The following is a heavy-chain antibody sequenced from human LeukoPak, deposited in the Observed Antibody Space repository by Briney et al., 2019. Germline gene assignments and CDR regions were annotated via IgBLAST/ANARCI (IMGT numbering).Heavy chain of an antibody. CDR3: ARGGGDYVRNAFDI. CDR1: GGTFSSYA. D-gene: IGHD4-17*01. CDR2: IIPIFGTA. J-gene: IGHJ3*02. V-gene: IGHV1-69*13. Sequence: GASVKVSCKASGGTFSSYAISWVRQAPGQGLERMGGIIPIFGTANYAQKFQGRVTITADESTSTAYMELSSLRSEDTAVYYCARGGGDYVRNAFDIWGQGTMVTVSS.